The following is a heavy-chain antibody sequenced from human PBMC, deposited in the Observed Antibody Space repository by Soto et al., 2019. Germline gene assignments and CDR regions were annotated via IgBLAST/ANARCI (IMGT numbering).Heavy chain of an antibody. CDR3: ASGIQLWLRRINNGYSG. CDR2: LIPVFGTR. V-gene: IGHV1-69*12. Sequence: QVQLVQSGAEVKKPGSSVTVSCKASGDTFNSYAVSWVRQAPGQGLEWMGVLIPVFGTRNYAQRFQDRVTITADESTNTVYMELSSLRSEDTAVYFCASGIQLWLRRINNGYSGWGQGTLVTVSS. D-gene: IGHD5-18*01. CDR1: GDTFNSYA. J-gene: IGHJ4*02.